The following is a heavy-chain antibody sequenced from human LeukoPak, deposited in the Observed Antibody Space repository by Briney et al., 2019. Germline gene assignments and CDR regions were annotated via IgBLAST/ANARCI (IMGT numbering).Heavy chain of an antibody. D-gene: IGHD6-25*01. CDR1: GFTSSNSG. CDR3: AKDHSIAAAGYYFDY. CDR2: ISYDGRNK. V-gene: IGHV3-30*18. Sequence: PGGPLRHSRAASGFTSSNSGMHWVRPAPGKGLEWVAVISYDGRNKYYTDSVKGRFTISRDNSKNTVYLQMNSLRAEDTAVYYCAKDHSIAAAGYYFDYWGQGTLVTVSS. J-gene: IGHJ4*02.